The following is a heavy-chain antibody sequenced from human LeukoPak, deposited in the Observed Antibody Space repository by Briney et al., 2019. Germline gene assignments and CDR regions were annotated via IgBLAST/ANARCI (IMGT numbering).Heavy chain of an antibody. D-gene: IGHD2-15*01. CDR1: GYTFNTYG. CDR2: ISGYNGKT. J-gene: IGHJ4*02. V-gene: IGHV1-18*01. CDR3: ARGYCSGGSCYSVADY. Sequence: ASVKVSCKASGYTFNTYGITWVRQAPGQGLEWMGWISGYNGKTKYAQKLQDRVTMTTDTSTTTAYMELSRLRSDDTAVYYCARGYCSGGSCYSVADYWGQGTLVTVSS.